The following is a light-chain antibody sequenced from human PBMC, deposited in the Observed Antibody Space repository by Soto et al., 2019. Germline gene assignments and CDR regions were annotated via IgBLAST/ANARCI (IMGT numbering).Light chain of an antibody. CDR3: QQSYSNPIT. V-gene: IGKV1-39*01. Sequence: DIQMTQSPSSLAASVGDTVTITCRPSQSISTYLNWYQQKPGKAPNLLIYTTSSLHSGVPSRFSGSGSGTDFTLTISSLQPEDFATYYCQQSYSNPITFGQGTRLEIK. CDR2: TTS. J-gene: IGKJ5*01. CDR1: QSISTY.